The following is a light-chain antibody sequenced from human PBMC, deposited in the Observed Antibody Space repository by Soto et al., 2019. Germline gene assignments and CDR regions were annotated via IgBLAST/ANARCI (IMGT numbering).Light chain of an antibody. CDR2: AAS. J-gene: IGKJ1*01. V-gene: IGKV3-20*01. CDR1: QSVSRSY. CDR3: QQYDRSWT. Sequence: ELTQSPCTQPLSAGEGATVSCGASQSVSRSYLAWYQQKPGQAPRLLIYAASSRATGIPDRFSGSGSGTDFTLTISRLEPEEFAVYYCQQYDRSWTFGQGTKVDIK.